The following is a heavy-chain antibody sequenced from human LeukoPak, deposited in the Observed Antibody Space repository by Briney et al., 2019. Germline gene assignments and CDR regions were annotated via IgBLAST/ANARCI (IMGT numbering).Heavy chain of an antibody. CDR2: ISSSSHYI. CDR1: GFTFSSYT. J-gene: IGHJ4*02. V-gene: IGHV3-21*01. D-gene: IGHD5-18*01. CDR3: ARDSSSTQQLWFVY. Sequence: GGSLRLSCAASGFTFSSYTMNWVRQAPGKGLEWVSYISSSSHYIYYADSVKGRFTISRDNAKNSLYLQTNSLSAEDTAVYYCARDSSSTQQLWFVYWGQGTLVTVSS.